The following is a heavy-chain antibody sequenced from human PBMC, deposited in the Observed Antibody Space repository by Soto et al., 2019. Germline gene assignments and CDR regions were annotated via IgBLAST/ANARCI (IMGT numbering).Heavy chain of an antibody. CDR2: IYHLGGT. J-gene: IGHJ6*02. V-gene: IGHV4-4*02. Sequence: SETLSLTCAVSGDSVRGSSWWTWVRQSPGKGLEWIGEIYHLGGTNYNPSLKSRVTISVDMAKNQVSLKLSSVTAADTAVYYCATMKKPRGYYYGLNVWGQGTTVTVSS. CDR1: GDSVRGSSW. CDR3: ATMKKPRGYYYGLNV.